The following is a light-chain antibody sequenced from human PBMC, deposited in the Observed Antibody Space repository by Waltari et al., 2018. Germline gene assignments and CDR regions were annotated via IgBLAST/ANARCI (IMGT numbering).Light chain of an antibody. J-gene: IGLJ1*01. CDR3: QVWDANTDPGV. V-gene: IGLV3-21*01. CDR1: NIESKS. CDR2: YDS. Sequence: SYVLTQPPSVAVAPGETARVTCGGNNIESKSVHWYQQKPGQAPVLFISYDSDRPSGIPERCSGSNSGDTATLTISRVEAGDEADYYCQVWDANTDPGVFGTGTEVTVL.